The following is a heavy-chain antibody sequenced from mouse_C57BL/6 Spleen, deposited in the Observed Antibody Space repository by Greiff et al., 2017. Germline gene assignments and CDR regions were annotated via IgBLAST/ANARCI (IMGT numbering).Heavy chain of an antibody. D-gene: IGHD4-1*01. CDR3: ARPGTGGDYFDY. J-gene: IGHJ2*01. CDR1: GYTFTSYT. CDR2: INPSSGYT. V-gene: IGHV1-4*01. Sequence: VQLKESGAELARPGASVKMSCKASGYTFTSYTMHWVKQRPGQGLEWIGYINPSSGYTKYNQKFKDKATLTADKSSSTAYMQLSSLTSEDSAVYYCARPGTGGDYFDYWGQGTTLTVSS.